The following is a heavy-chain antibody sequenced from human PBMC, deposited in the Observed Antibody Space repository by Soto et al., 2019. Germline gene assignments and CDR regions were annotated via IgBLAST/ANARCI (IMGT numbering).Heavy chain of an antibody. CDR1: GYTFTSYY. CDR3: ATAGRMHAFGI. Sequence: ASVKVSCKASGYTFTSYYMHWVRQAPGKGLEWMGIINPSGGKTNYAQKLQGRVTMTEDTSTDTAYMELSSLRSEDTAVYYCATAGRMHAFGIWGQGTMVTVSS. D-gene: IGHD3-10*01. J-gene: IGHJ3*02. V-gene: IGHV1-46*01. CDR2: INPSGGKT.